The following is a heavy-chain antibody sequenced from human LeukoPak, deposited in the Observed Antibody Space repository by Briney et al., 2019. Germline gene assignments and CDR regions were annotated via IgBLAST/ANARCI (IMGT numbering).Heavy chain of an antibody. Sequence: GASVKVSCKASGYTFTSYAISWVRQAPGQGLEWMGGIIPIFGTANYAQKFQGRVTITADESTSTAYMELSSLRSEDTAVYYCARDPGSSGYYYGDYWGQGTLVTVSS. V-gene: IGHV1-69*13. CDR2: IIPIFGTA. CDR1: GYTFTSYA. CDR3: ARDPGSSGYYYGDY. D-gene: IGHD3-22*01. J-gene: IGHJ4*02.